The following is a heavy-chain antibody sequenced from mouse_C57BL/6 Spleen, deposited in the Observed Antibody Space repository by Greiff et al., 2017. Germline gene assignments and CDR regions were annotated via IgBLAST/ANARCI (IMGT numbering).Heavy chain of an antibody. CDR2: IYPGTGGT. Sequence: VQLVESGAELVRPGASVTLSCKASGYTFTDYEMHWVKQTPVHGLEWIGAIYPGTGGTAYNQKFKGKAILTADKSSSTAYMELRSLTSEDSAVYYCARNGAYAMDYWGQGTSVTVSS. CDR1: GYTFTDYE. J-gene: IGHJ4*01. CDR3: ARNGAYAMDY. V-gene: IGHV1-15*01.